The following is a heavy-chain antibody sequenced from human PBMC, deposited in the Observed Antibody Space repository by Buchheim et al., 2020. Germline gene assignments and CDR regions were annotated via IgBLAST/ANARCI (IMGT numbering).Heavy chain of an antibody. CDR3: ASGGGYCSSSTCYNMGWFDP. V-gene: IGHV4-59*01. CDR2: THYSGST. D-gene: IGHD2-2*02. Sequence: QVQLQESGPGLVKPSETLSLPCTVSGASIRSYYWSWIRQAPGKGLEWIGYTHYSGSTIYNPSLKSRVTISVDTSKNQVSLRLSFVTAADTAVYYCASGGGYCSSSTCYNMGWFDPWGQGTL. CDR1: GASIRSYY. J-gene: IGHJ5*02.